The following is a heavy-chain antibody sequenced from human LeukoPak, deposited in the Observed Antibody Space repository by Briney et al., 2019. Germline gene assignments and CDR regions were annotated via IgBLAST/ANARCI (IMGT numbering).Heavy chain of an antibody. V-gene: IGHV1-69*06. D-gene: IGHD2-15*01. J-gene: IGHJ3*02. CDR2: IIPIFGTA. CDR1: GGTFSNYA. CDR3: ARDRISGGAFDI. Sequence: AVKVSCKASGGTFSNYAISWVRQAPGQGLEWMGGIIPIFGTANYAQKFRGRVTITADKSTRTAYMELSSLRSEDTAVYYCARDRISGGAFDIWGQGTMVTVSS.